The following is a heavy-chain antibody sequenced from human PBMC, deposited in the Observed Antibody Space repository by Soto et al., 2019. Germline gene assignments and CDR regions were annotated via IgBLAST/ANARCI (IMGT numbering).Heavy chain of an antibody. Sequence: SETLSLSCTVSGCSISSSSHYRGWIRQPPGTWLVWIGSIYYSANTYYNPSLKSRVTIPLNRSKNQFSLKLSSGTAADTAVYYFARLAMTTGITSDYYYGMDVWGQGTTVNVSS. CDR3: ARLAMTTGITSDYYYGMDV. CDR1: GCSISSSSHY. CDR2: IYYSANT. J-gene: IGHJ6*02. D-gene: IGHD1-1*01. V-gene: IGHV4-39*01.